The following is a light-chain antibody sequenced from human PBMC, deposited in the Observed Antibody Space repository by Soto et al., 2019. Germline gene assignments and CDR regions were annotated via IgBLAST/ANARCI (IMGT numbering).Light chain of an antibody. Sequence: QSVLTQPPSVSGSPGQAVAISCTGTSSDVGSYNRVSWYQQPPGAAPKLMIYEVSNRPSGVPDRFSGSKSGNTASLTISGLQAEDEADYYCCSYAGSSTFVYVSGTGTKVTVL. CDR3: CSYAGSSTFVYV. CDR2: EVS. CDR1: SSDVGSYNR. V-gene: IGLV2-18*02. J-gene: IGLJ1*01.